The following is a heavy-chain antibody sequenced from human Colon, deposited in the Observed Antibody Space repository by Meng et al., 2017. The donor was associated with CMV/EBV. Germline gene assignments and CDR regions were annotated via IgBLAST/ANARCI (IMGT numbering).Heavy chain of an antibody. D-gene: IGHD2-21*01. CDR3: TTSPSINRD. V-gene: IGHV3-74*01. CDR2: IKRDGSSA. J-gene: IGHJ4*02. Sequence: GESLKISCAASGFAFSNYWMQWVRQAPGKGLVWVSNIKRDGSSANYADSVKGRFTISRDHAKNTLYLEMNSLRVEDTAVYYCTTSPSINRDWGQGTLVTVSS. CDR1: GFAFSNYW.